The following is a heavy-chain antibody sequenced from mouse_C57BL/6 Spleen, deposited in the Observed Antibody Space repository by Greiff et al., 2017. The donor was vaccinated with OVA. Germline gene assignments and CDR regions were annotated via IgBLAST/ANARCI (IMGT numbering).Heavy chain of an antibody. D-gene: IGHD1-1*01. CDR3: ERFYYCSSWNYAMDY. V-gene: IGHV1-52*01. J-gene: IGHJ4*01. Sequence: QVQLQQPGAELVRPGSSVKLSCKASGYTFTSYWMHWVKQRPRQGLEWIGNIDPSDSETHYNQKFKDKATLTVDKSSSTAYMQLSSLTSEDSAVYYGERFYYCSSWNYAMDYWGQGTSVTVSA. CDR2: IDPSDSET. CDR1: GYTFTSYW.